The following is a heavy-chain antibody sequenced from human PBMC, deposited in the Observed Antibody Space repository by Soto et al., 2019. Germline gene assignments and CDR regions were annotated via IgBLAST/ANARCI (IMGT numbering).Heavy chain of an antibody. CDR3: TRGPNIXEVLFEP. Sequence: PSETLSLTFPVSGGSISSYYWSCIRQPPGKVLELIGYIYYSGSTNYKPSLKIRVTISGDTSKKQFYLKLSSVTAAATAVYYCTRGPNIXEVLFEPWGQGTLVNVSS. CDR2: IYYSGST. CDR1: GGSISSYY. V-gene: IGHV4-59*01. D-gene: IGHD2-21*01. J-gene: IGHJ5*02.